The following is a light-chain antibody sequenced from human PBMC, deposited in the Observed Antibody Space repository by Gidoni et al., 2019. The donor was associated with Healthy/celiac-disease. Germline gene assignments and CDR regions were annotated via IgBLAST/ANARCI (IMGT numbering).Light chain of an antibody. CDR2: EVS. CDR1: SSDVGGYNS. J-gene: IGLJ1*01. V-gene: IGLV2-11*01. CDR3: CSYAGSSLYV. Sequence: QSALTQPRSVSGSPGQSVTISCTGTSSDVGGYNSVSWYQQHPGKAPKLMIYEVSKRPSGVPDRFSGSKSGNTASLTISGLQAEDEADYYCCSYAGSSLYVFGTGTKVTVL.